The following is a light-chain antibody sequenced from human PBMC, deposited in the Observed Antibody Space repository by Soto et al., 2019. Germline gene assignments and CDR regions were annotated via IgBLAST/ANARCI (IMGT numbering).Light chain of an antibody. CDR3: SSYTGSSTLYV. J-gene: IGLJ1*01. V-gene: IGLV2-14*01. CDR1: SSDVGGYNY. Sequence: QSVLTQPASVSGSPGQSITISCTGTSSDVGGYNYVSWYQQHPGKAPKLMIYEVSNRPSGVSNRFSGSKSGNTASLTISGLQAEDEADYYCSSYTGSSTLYVFGTGTKVTAL. CDR2: EVS.